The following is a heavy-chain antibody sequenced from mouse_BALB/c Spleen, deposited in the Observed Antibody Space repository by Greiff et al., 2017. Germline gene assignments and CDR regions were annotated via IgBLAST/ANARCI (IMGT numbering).Heavy chain of an antibody. V-gene: IGHV1-7*01. D-gene: IGHD2-4*01. CDR3: ALSTMISTPFAY. J-gene: IGHJ3*01. CDR2: INPSTGYT. Sequence: VKLMESGAELAKPGASVKMSCKASGYTFTSYWMHWVKQRPGQGLEWIGYINPSTGYTEYNQKFKDKATLTADKSSSTAYMQLSSLTSEDSAVYYCALSTMISTPFAYWGQGTLVTVSA. CDR1: GYTFTSYW.